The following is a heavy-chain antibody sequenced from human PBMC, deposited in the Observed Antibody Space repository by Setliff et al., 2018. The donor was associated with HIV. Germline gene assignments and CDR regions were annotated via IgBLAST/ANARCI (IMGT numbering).Heavy chain of an antibody. Sequence: ASVKVSCKASGYTFASYALHWVRQAPGQRLEWMGWVNADNGNTKYSEKFQGRVTISKDASKNQVVLTMTNMDLVDTATYYCARMRYFDWIMIDNWGQGTLVTVSS. V-gene: IGHV1-3*01. CDR3: ARMRYFDWIMIDN. D-gene: IGHD3-9*01. CDR1: GYTFASYA. CDR2: VNADNGNT. J-gene: IGHJ4*02.